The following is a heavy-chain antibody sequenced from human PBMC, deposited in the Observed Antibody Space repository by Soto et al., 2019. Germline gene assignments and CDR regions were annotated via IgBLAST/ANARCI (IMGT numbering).Heavy chain of an antibody. CDR2: INAGNGNT. V-gene: IGHV1-3*01. CDR1: GYTFTNYA. Sequence: GASVKVSCKASGYTFTNYAMHWVRQAPGQRLEWMGWINAGNGNTKYSQKFQGRVTITRDTSASTAYMELSSLRSEDTAVYYCARDPSGWSDPNWFDPWGQGTLVTVSS. D-gene: IGHD6-19*01. CDR3: ARDPSGWSDPNWFDP. J-gene: IGHJ5*02.